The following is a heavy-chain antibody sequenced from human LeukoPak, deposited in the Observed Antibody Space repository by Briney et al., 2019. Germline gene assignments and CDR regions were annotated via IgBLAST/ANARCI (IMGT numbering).Heavy chain of an antibody. J-gene: IGHJ6*03. CDR3: ARESSRASRSGGSSRRPYYYYYYMDV. Sequence: PSETLSLTCTVSGGSITSYYWSWIRQPPGKGLEWIGYIYYSGSTNYNPSLKSRVTISVDTSKNQFSLKLSSVTAADTAVYYCARESSRASRSGGSSRRPYYYYYYMDVWGKGTTVTVSS. CDR1: GGSITSYY. D-gene: IGHD2-15*01. V-gene: IGHV4-59*01. CDR2: IYYSGST.